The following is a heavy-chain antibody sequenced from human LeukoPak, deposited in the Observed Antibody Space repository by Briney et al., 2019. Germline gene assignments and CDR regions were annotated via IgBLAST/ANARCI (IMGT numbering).Heavy chain of an antibody. Sequence: PSETLSLTCTVSGGSISSGSYYWSWIRQPAGKGLEWIGRIYTSGSTNYNPSLKSRVTISVDTSKNQFSLKLSSVTAADTAFYYCARERYIGDAFDIWGQGTMVTVSS. CDR2: IYTSGST. V-gene: IGHV4-61*02. J-gene: IGHJ3*02. CDR3: ARERYIGDAFDI. CDR1: GGSISSGSYY. D-gene: IGHD2-2*02.